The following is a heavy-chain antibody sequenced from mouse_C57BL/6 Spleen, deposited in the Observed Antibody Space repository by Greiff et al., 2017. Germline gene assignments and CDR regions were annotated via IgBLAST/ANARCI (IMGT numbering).Heavy chain of an antibody. J-gene: IGHJ2*01. Sequence: QVQLQQSGAELVKPGASVKISCKASGYAFSSYWMNWVKQRPGKGLEWIGQIYPGDGDTNYNGKFKGKATLTADKSSSTAYMQLSSLTSEDSAVYFCARQVLSTGSFDYWGQGTTLTVSS. CDR1: GYAFSSYW. V-gene: IGHV1-80*01. CDR2: IYPGDGDT. D-gene: IGHD4-1*02. CDR3: ARQVLSTGSFDY.